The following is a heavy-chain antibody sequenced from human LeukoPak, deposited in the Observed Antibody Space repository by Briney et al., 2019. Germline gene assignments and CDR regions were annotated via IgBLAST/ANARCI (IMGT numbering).Heavy chain of an antibody. Sequence: GGSLRLSCAASGFTVSSNYMSWVRQAPGKGLEWVSVIYSDGTTVYADSVKGRFTISRDNSKNTLFLQMNSPRAEDTAVYYCARFDYADYLAFDYWGQGTLVTVSS. CDR3: ARFDYADYLAFDY. CDR2: IYSDGTT. D-gene: IGHD4-17*01. V-gene: IGHV3-53*01. CDR1: GFTVSSNY. J-gene: IGHJ4*02.